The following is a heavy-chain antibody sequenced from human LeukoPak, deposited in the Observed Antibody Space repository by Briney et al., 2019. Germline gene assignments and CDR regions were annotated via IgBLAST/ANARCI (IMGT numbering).Heavy chain of an antibody. CDR2: TYSGGST. V-gene: IGHV3-66*01. D-gene: IGHD6-13*01. Sequence: GGSLRLSCAASGFTVSSNYMSWVRQAPGKGLEWVSVTYSGGSTYYADSVKGRFTISRDNSKNTLYLQMNSLRAEDTAVYYCARDLYSSSWNYWGQGTLVTVSS. CDR3: ARDLYSSSWNY. CDR1: GFTVSSNY. J-gene: IGHJ4*02.